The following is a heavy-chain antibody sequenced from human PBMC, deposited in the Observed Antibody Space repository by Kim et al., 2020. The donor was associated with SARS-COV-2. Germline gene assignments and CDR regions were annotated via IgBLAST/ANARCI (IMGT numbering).Heavy chain of an antibody. Sequence: ASVKVSCKASGYTFTSYGISWVRQAPGQGLEWMGWISAYNGNTNYAQKLQGRVTMTTDTSTSTAYMELRSLRSDDTAVYYCARDRGVLRFLEWFVEGSYYYGMDVWGQGTTVTVSS. CDR2: ISAYNGNT. CDR3: ARDRGVLRFLEWFVEGSYYYGMDV. CDR1: GYTFTSYG. V-gene: IGHV1-18*04. D-gene: IGHD3-3*01. J-gene: IGHJ6*02.